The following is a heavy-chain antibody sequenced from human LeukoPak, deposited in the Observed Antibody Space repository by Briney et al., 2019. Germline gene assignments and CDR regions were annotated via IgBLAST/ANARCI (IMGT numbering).Heavy chain of an antibody. CDR3: ASDANPYYFDY. V-gene: IGHV4-39*07. CDR2: IYYSGST. J-gene: IGHJ4*02. CDR1: GGSISSSSYY. Sequence: SETLSLTCTVSGGSISSSSYYWGWIRQPPGKGLEWIGSIYYSGSTYYNPSLKSRVTISVDTSKNQFSLKLSSETAADTAVYYCASDANPYYFDYWGQGTLVTVSS.